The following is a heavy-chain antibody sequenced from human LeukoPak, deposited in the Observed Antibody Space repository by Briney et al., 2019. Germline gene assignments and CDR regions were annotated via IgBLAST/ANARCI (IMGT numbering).Heavy chain of an antibody. CDR3: ARESSGYYFDY. CDR1: GFTVSSNY. D-gene: IGHD6-25*01. Sequence: GGSLRLSCVASGFTVSSNYMSWVRQAPGKGPECVSVIYPGGTTYYADSVKGRFTISRGDSKNTLYLQMHSLRAEDTAVYYCARESSGYYFDYWGQGTLVTVSS. J-gene: IGHJ4*02. V-gene: IGHV3-53*01. CDR2: IYPGGTT.